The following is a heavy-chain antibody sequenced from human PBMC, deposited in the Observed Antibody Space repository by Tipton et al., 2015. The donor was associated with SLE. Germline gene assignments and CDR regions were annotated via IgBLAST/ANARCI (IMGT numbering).Heavy chain of an antibody. D-gene: IGHD4-17*01. V-gene: IGHV4-39*07. Sequence: LRLSCTVSGGSISSSSYYWGWIRQPPGKGLEWIGSIYYSGSTNYDPSLKSRVTISVDTSKNQFSLKLRSATAADTAVYYCASVKTTVTTEGVDYWGQGTLVTVSS. CDR3: ASVKTTVTTEGVDY. CDR1: GGSISSSSYY. J-gene: IGHJ4*02. CDR2: IYYSGST.